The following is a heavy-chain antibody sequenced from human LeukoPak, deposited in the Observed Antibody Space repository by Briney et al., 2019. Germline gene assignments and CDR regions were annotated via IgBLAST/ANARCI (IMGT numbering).Heavy chain of an antibody. CDR2: MNPNRGNT. D-gene: IGHD2-2*02. Sequence: ASVKVSCKASGYTFTSYDINWVRQATGHRLEWRGGMNPNRGNTGDVQKIQGRVTMTRNTSLSTAYMELRSLRSQDTAVYYCVRGRYCSSTSCYTRGYYYYGMDVWGQGTTVTVSS. V-gene: IGHV1-8*01. CDR1: GYTFTSYD. CDR3: VRGRYCSSTSCYTRGYYYYGMDV. J-gene: IGHJ6*02.